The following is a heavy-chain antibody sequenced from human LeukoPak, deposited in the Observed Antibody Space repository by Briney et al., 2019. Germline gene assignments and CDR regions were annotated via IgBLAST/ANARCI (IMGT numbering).Heavy chain of an antibody. D-gene: IGHD3-10*01. Sequence: GGPLRLSCAASGFTFSSYAMSWVRQAPGKGLEWVSAISGSGGSTYYADSVKGRFTISRDNSKNTLYLQMNSLRAEDTAVYYCAKRSTVGEYYFDYWGQGTLVTVSS. J-gene: IGHJ4*02. CDR2: ISGSGGST. CDR1: GFTFSSYA. V-gene: IGHV3-23*01. CDR3: AKRSTVGEYYFDY.